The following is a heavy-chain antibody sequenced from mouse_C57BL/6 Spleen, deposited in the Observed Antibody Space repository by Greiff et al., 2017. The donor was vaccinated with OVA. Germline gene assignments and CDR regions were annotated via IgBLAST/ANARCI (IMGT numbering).Heavy chain of an antibody. CDR3: ARSLNYSNFWFAY. J-gene: IGHJ3*01. D-gene: IGHD2-5*01. CDR1: GFNIKDYY. V-gene: IGHV14-2*01. Sequence: EVKLVESGAELVKPGASVKLSCTASGFNIKDYYMHWVKQRTEQGLEWIGRIDPEDGETKYAPKFQGKATITADTSSNTAYLQLSSLTSEDTAVYYCARSLNYSNFWFAYWGQGTLVTVSA. CDR2: IDPEDGET.